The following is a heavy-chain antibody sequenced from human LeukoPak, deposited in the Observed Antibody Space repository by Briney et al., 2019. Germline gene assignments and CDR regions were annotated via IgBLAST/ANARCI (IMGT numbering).Heavy chain of an antibody. D-gene: IGHD3-10*01. V-gene: IGHV4-39*01. CDR1: GGSISSGSYY. Sequence: SETLSLTCTVSGGSISSGSYYWGWIRQPPGRGLEWIGSIYYSGSTYYNPSRKSRVTISVNTAKNQFSLKLSSVTAADTAVYYCARSVRGVISRSYFDYWGQGTLVTVSS. J-gene: IGHJ4*02. CDR2: IYYSGST. CDR3: ARSVRGVISRSYFDY.